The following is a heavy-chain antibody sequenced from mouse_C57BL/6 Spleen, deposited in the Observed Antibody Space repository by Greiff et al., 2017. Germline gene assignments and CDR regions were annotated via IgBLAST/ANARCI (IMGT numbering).Heavy chain of an antibody. Sequence: VQLQQPGAELVMPGASVKLSCKASGYTFTSYWMHWVKQRPGQGLEWIGEIDPSDSYTNYNQKFKGKSTLTVDKSSSTAYMQLSSLTSEDSAVXYCAKKYLGFDVWGTGTTVTVSS. CDR1: GYTFTSYW. J-gene: IGHJ1*03. V-gene: IGHV1-69*01. D-gene: IGHD5-1*01. CDR2: IDPSDSYT. CDR3: AKKYLGFDV.